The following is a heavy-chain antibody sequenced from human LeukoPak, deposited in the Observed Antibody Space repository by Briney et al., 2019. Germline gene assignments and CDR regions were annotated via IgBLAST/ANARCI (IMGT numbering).Heavy chain of an antibody. V-gene: IGHV4-39*01. Sequence: SETLSLTCTVSGGSISSSSYYWGWLRQPPGQGLEWIGSIYYSGSTYYNPSLKSRVTISVDTSKNQFSLKLSSVTAAGTAVYYCHRAVDAFDIWGQGTMVTVSS. D-gene: IGHD5-24*01. CDR2: IYYSGST. CDR3: HRAVDAFDI. CDR1: GGSISSSSYY. J-gene: IGHJ3*02.